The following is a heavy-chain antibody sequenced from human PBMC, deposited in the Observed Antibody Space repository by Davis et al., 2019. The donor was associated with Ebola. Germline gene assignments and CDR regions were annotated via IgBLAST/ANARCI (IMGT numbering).Heavy chain of an antibody. J-gene: IGHJ4*02. CDR3: VRDFGYEDGAGFQHYFDS. CDR2: ISSSGSAI. V-gene: IGHV3-11*01. CDR1: GFTFSDYY. Sequence: GESLKISCTASGFTFSDYYMSWIRQAPGKGLEWVSYISSSGSAIYYADSVKGRFTLSRDNAKNSLYLQMTSLRAEDTAVYYCVRDFGYEDGAGFQHYFDSWGRGTLVTVPS. D-gene: IGHD4/OR15-4a*01.